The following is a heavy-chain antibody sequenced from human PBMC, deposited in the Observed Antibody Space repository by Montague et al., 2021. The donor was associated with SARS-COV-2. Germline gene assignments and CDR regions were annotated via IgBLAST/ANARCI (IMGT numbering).Heavy chain of an antibody. CDR3: ARLWDTVYYYYGMDV. D-gene: IGHD1-26*01. Sequence: SETLSLTCAVSGGSISSSSYYWGWIRQPPGKGLEWIGSIHYSGSTYYNPSLKSRVSISVDTSKNQSSLKLGSVTAADTAVYYCARLWDTVYYYYGMDVWGQGTTVTVSS. J-gene: IGHJ6*02. CDR1: GGSISSSSYY. CDR2: IHYSGST. V-gene: IGHV4-39*01.